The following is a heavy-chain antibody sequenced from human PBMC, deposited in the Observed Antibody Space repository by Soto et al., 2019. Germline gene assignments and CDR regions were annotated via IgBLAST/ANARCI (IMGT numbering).Heavy chain of an antibody. CDR2: VIPNLGVT. CDR3: ARDKGYCSDTSYPDFDY. D-gene: IGHD2-2*01. V-gene: IGHV1-69*08. CDR1: GGTLSSYT. Sequence: QVQLVKSGAAVKKPGSSVKVSCKASGGTLSSYTFSWVRQAPGQGLEWMGRVIPNLGVTNYAKKFQGRFTIVVDTSTSTAYMELNSLRYEDTAVYYCARDKGYCSDTSYPDFDYWGQGTLVTVSS. J-gene: IGHJ4*02.